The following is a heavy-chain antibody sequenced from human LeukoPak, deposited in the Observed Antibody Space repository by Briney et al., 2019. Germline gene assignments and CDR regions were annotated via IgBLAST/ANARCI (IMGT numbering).Heavy chain of an antibody. CDR2: INHSGST. CDR1: GGSFSGYY. Sequence: SEALSLTCAVYGGSFSGYYWSWIRQPPGKGLEWIGEINHSGSTNYNPSLKSRVTISVDTSKNQFSLKLSSVTAADTAVYYCARLSPVVPAATINWFDPWGQGTLVTVSS. J-gene: IGHJ5*02. CDR3: ARLSPVVPAATINWFDP. D-gene: IGHD2-2*01. V-gene: IGHV4-34*01.